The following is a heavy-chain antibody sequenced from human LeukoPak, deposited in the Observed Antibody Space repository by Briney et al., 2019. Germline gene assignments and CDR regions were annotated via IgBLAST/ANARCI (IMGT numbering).Heavy chain of an antibody. J-gene: IGHJ3*01. CDR2: ISGSGSRT. CDR3: AKDLGRNRERPYALDF. V-gene: IGHV3-23*01. CDR1: GFTFSRHV. D-gene: IGHD1-14*01. Sequence: GGSLRLSCAASGFTFSRHVMSWVRQAPGEGLEWVSGISGSGSRTFYADSVKGRFTISRDNSKNTLYVEMNSLRDEDTAVYYCAKDLGRNRERPYALDFWGQGTMVTVSS.